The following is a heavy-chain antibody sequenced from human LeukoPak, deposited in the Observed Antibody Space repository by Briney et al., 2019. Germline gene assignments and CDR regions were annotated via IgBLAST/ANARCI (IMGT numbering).Heavy chain of an antibody. CDR2: INDSGRT. Sequence: PSETLSLTCAVYGWCFSNYYWSWIRQPPGKGLEWIGEINDSGRTNYNPSLMSRVTISVDTSKNQFSLRLNSVTATDTAVYYCARRWNYGRNYYIDVWGKGATVSVSS. J-gene: IGHJ6*03. CDR3: ARRWNYGRNYYIDV. V-gene: IGHV4-34*01. CDR1: GWCFSNYY. D-gene: IGHD1-7*01.